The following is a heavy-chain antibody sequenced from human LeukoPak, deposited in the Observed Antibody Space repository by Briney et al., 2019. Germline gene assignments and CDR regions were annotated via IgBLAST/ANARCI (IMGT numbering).Heavy chain of an antibody. J-gene: IGHJ5*02. D-gene: IGHD3-10*01. CDR1: GGTFISYA. V-gene: IGHV1-69*06. CDR3: ARSITMVRGAGWFDP. Sequence: ASVKVSCKASGGTFISYAISWVRQAPGQGLEWMGGIIPIFGTANYAQKFQGRVTITADKSTSTAYMEMSSLRSEDTAVYYCARSITMVRGAGWFDPWGQGTLVTVSS. CDR2: IIPIFGTA.